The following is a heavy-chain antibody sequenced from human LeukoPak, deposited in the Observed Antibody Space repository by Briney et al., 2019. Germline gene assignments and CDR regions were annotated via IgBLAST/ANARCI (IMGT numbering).Heavy chain of an antibody. V-gene: IGHV3-74*01. CDR2: INGDGTTT. CDR1: GFTLSTHW. J-gene: IGHJ4*02. Sequence: GGSLRLSCAASGFTLSTHWMHWVRQAPGKGLVWVSRINGDGTTTSYADSVKGRFTISRVNAKSTLYLEMDSLRAEDTAIYYCARRWYPGTYYSFALGGQGTLVTVS. CDR3: ARRWYPGTYYSFAL. D-gene: IGHD1-26*01.